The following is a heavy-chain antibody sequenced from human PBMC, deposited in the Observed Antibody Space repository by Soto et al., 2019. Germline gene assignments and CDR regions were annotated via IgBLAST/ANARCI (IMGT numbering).Heavy chain of an antibody. CDR1: GFTFSSYG. Sequence: PGGSLRLSCAASGFTFSSYGMHWVRQAPGKGLEWVAVISYDGSNKYYADSVKGRFTISRDNAKNSLYLQMNSLRAEDTALYYCAKASAAMAPSYYYGMDVWGQGTTVTVSS. V-gene: IGHV3-30*18. J-gene: IGHJ6*02. CDR3: AKASAAMAPSYYYGMDV. CDR2: ISYDGSNK. D-gene: IGHD5-18*01.